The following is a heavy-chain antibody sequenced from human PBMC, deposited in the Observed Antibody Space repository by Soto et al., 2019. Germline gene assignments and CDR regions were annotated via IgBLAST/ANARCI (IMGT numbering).Heavy chain of an antibody. CDR1: GYSFTSYW. V-gene: IGHV5-10-1*01. CDR3: ARHSRGGIVVVVAPWVFDI. CDR2: IDPSDSYT. J-gene: IGHJ3*02. Sequence: GESLKISCKGSGYSFTSYWISWVRQMPGKGPEWMGRIDPSDSYTNYSPSFQGHVTISADKSISTAYLQWSSLKASDTAMYYCARHSRGGIVVVVAPWVFDIWGQGTMVTVSS. D-gene: IGHD2-15*01.